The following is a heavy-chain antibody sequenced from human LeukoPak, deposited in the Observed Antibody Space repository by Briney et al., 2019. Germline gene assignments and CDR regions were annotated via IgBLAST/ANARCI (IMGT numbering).Heavy chain of an antibody. CDR3: ARVRGSYGSGSYYNAADWFDP. Sequence: PGGSLRLSCAASGFTVSSNYMSWVRQAPEKGLEWVSVIYSGGSTYYADSVKGRFTISRHNSKNTLYLQMNSLRAEDTAVYYCARVRGSYGSGSYYNAADWFDPWGQGTLVTVSS. J-gene: IGHJ5*02. D-gene: IGHD3-10*01. V-gene: IGHV3-53*04. CDR1: GFTVSSNY. CDR2: IYSGGST.